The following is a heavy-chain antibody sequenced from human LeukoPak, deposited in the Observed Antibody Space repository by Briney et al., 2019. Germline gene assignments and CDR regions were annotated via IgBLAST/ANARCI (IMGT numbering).Heavy chain of an antibody. V-gene: IGHV1-2*02. D-gene: IGHD3-10*01. J-gene: IGHJ6*03. CDR2: INPNSGGT. Sequence: ASVKVSCKASGYTFTGYYMHWVRQAPGQGLEWMGWINPNSGGTNYAQKFQGRVTITRNTSISTAYMELSSLRSEDTAVYYCARDGTYYYGSGRYNYYYYMDVWGKGTTVTISS. CDR3: ARDGTYYYGSGRYNYYYYMDV. CDR1: GYTFTGYY.